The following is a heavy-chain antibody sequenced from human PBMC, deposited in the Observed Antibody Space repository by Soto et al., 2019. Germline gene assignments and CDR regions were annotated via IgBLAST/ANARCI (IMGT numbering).Heavy chain of an antibody. CDR1: GGTFSSYA. CDR3: ARMPGERREDWYFDL. CDR2: IIPIFGIA. V-gene: IGHV1-69*10. Sequence: ASVKVSCKASGGTFSSYAISWVRQAPGQGLEWMGGIIPIFGIANYAQKFQGRVTITTDKSTSTAYMELSSLRSEDTAVYYCARMPGERREDWYFDLWGRGTLVTVSS. D-gene: IGHD7-27*01. J-gene: IGHJ2*01.